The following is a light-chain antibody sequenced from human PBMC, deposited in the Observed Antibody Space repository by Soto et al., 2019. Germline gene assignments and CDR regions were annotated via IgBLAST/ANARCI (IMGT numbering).Light chain of an antibody. CDR2: ANT. V-gene: IGLV1-40*01. CDR1: TSNIGAGYD. J-gene: IGLJ3*02. Sequence: QSVLTQPPSVSGAPGQRVTISCTGNTSNIGAGYDVNWYQQLPGTAPKLFIYANTNRPSGVPDRFSGSKSSTSASLAITGLQPEDEADYYCQSYDSSLSGSVFGGGTQLTVL. CDR3: QSYDSSLSGSV.